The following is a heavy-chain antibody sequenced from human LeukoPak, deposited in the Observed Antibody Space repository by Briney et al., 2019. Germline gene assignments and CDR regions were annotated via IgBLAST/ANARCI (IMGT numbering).Heavy chain of an antibody. Sequence: SVKVSCTASGGTFSSYAISWVRQAPGQGLEWMGGIIPIFGTANYAQKFQGRVTITADESTSTAYMELSSLRSEDTAVYYCARAVEGATSNFDYWGQGTLVTVSS. CDR3: ARAVEGATSNFDY. CDR1: GGTFSSYA. V-gene: IGHV1-69*01. CDR2: IIPIFGTA. D-gene: IGHD1-26*01. J-gene: IGHJ4*02.